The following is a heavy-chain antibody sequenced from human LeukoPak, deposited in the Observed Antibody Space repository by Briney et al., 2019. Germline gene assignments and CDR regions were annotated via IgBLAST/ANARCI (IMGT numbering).Heavy chain of an antibody. Sequence: GSSVKVSCKASGGTFSSYAISWVRQAPGQGLEWMGRIIPILGIANYAQKFQGRVTITADKSTSTAYMELSSLRSEDTAVYYCASPSGTYYDILTGPRKPWRWFDPWGQGTLVTVSS. J-gene: IGHJ5*02. CDR2: IIPILGIA. V-gene: IGHV1-69*04. CDR1: GGTFSSYA. D-gene: IGHD3-9*01. CDR3: ASPSGTYYDILTGPRKPWRWFDP.